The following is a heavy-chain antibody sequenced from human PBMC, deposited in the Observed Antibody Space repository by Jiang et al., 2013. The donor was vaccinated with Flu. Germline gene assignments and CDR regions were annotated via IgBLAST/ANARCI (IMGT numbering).Heavy chain of an antibody. J-gene: IGHJ5*02. CDR3: ARDFYDSGGFQSTVGLDP. V-gene: IGHV3-7*03. D-gene: IGHD3-22*01. Sequence: GSVKGRFTISRDDAKNSVYLQMDTLRVEDTAVYYCARDFYDSGGFQSTVGLDPWGQGTLVIVSS.